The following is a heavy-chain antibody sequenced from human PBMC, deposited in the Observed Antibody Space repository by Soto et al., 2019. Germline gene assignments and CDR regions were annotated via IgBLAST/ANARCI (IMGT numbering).Heavy chain of an antibody. CDR2: IIPIFGTA. D-gene: IGHD1-7*01. V-gene: IGHV1-69*12. CDR3: ASVLELHYYYGMDV. Sequence: QVQLVQSGAEVKKPGSSVKASCKASGGTFSSYAISWVRQAPGQGLEWMGGIIPIFGTANYAQKFQGRVTITADESTSTAYMELSSLRSEDTAVYYCASVLELHYYYGMDVWGQGTTVTVSS. CDR1: GGTFSSYA. J-gene: IGHJ6*02.